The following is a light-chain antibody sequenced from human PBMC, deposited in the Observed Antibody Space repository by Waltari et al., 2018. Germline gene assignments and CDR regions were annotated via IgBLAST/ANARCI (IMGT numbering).Light chain of an antibody. J-gene: IGLJ1*01. V-gene: IGLV2-11*01. Sequence: QSVLPQPHSVSGSPGQSVPISCTRTNGNYVSRYPHHPGKGPKLLIYAVNKRPSGVPDRFSGSKSGNTASLTISGLRSDDEADYYCSTYSGNYVFGSGTAVAVL. CDR2: AVN. CDR1: NGNY. CDR3: STYSGNYV.